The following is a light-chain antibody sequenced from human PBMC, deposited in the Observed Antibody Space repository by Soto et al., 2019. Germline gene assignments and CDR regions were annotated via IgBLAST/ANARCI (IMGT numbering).Light chain of an antibody. V-gene: IGKV3-20*01. J-gene: IGKJ5*01. CDR1: QRFGSRN. Sequence: EIELTQSPATLSVSPGASATLYCRASQRFGSRNLAWYQKKHGQPPRILIYGASSRATGIPDRLSGSGYGTDFSLTISRLEPEDFAVYYCQQHGDSPITFGQGTRLEI. CDR3: QQHGDSPIT. CDR2: GAS.